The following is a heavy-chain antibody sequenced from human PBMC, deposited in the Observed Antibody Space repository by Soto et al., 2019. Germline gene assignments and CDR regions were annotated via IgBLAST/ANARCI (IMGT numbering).Heavy chain of an antibody. CDR1: GGSISSGGYY. J-gene: IGHJ4*02. CDR2: NYYSGIT. D-gene: IGHD1-26*01. V-gene: IGHV4-31*03. CDR3: ARGLISGSHYSGGWYYFDS. Sequence: SETLSLTCTVSGGSISSGGYYWTWIRQHPGKGLEWIGYNYYSGITYYNPSLKSRVTISLDTSKNQFSLELNSVTAADTAVYYCARGLISGSHYSGGWYYFDSWGQGTQVTVSS.